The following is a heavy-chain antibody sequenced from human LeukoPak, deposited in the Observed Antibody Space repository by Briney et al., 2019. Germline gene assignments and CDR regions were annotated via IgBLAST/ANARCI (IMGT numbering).Heavy chain of an antibody. J-gene: IGHJ4*02. CDR1: VGSISNYY. CDR3: ARGWGSSWYYFDY. D-gene: IGHD6-13*01. CDR2: IYHSGST. V-gene: IGHV4-59*01. Sequence: SETLSLTCTVSVGSISNYYWSWIRQPPGKGLEWIGYIYHSGSTKYNPSLKSRVTISVDTSKKQFSLKLGSVTAADTAVYYCARGWGSSWYYFDYWGQGTLVTVSS.